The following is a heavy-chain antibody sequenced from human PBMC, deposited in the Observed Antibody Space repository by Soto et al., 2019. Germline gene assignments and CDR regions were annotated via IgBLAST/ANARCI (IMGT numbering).Heavy chain of an antibody. D-gene: IGHD1-1*01. J-gene: IGHJ5*02. Sequence: EVQLVESGGGLVQPGGSLRLSCAASGFTFSSNSVNWVRQAPGKGLEWVSYITGSGTTTRYADSVKGRFTLSRDNAKNSLFLDMNSLTDEDTAVYYCARDLNWAFDQWGRGTLVTVSS. CDR1: GFTFSSNS. CDR2: ITGSGTTT. V-gene: IGHV3-48*02. CDR3: ARDLNWAFDQ.